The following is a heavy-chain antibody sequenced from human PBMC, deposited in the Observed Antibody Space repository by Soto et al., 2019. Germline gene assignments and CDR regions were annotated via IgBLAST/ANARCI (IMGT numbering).Heavy chain of an antibody. CDR2: LSSDGFGA. J-gene: IGHJ4*02. V-gene: IGHV3-74*03. CDR1: GFSLSPYW. CDR3: ARDLGGPDY. Sequence: GGSLRLSCAASGFSLSPYWMHWVRQAPGRGLEWVSRLSSDGFGAAYADSVKGRFFISRDIGRNTLFLQMNSLGADDTAVYYCARDLGGPDYWGRGTSVTVSS. D-gene: IGHD3-16*01.